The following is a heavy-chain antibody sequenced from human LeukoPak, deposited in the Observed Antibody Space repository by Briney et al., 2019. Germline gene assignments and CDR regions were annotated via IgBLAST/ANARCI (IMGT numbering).Heavy chain of an antibody. J-gene: IGHJ6*02. Sequence: PSETLSLTCTVSGGSVSSGSSYWSWIRQPPGKALGWIGYIYYSGSTNYNPSLKSRVTISVDTSKNQFSLKLSSVTAADTAVYYCARDRDYYYGMDVWGQGTTVTVSS. CDR3: ARDRDYYYGMDV. CDR1: GGSVSSGSSY. CDR2: IYYSGST. V-gene: IGHV4-61*01.